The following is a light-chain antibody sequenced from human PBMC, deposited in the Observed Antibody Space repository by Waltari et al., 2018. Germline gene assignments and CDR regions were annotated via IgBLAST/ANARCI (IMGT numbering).Light chain of an antibody. J-gene: IGKJ1*01. V-gene: IGKV4-1*01. CDR2: WAP. CDR1: QSVLYSYNSQNY. Sequence: DIVMTQSPDSLAVSLGERATINCNSSQSVLYSYNSQNYLAWYQQKPGQPPKLLIYWAPTRESGVPDRFSGSESGTDFTLTISSLQAEDVAVYYCQQYYSTPWTFGQGTKVEIK. CDR3: QQYYSTPWT.